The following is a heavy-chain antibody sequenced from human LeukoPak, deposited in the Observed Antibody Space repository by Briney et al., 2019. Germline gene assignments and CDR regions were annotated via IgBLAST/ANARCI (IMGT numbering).Heavy chain of an antibody. CDR2: ISYDGSNK. V-gene: IGHV3-30*18. D-gene: IGHD3-22*01. Sequence: PGRSLRLSSAASGFTFSSYGMHWVRQAPGKGLEWVAVISYDGSNKYYADSVKGRFTTSRDNSKNTLYLQMNSLRAEDTAVYYCAKLLARDYYDSSSTIDYWGQGTLVTVSS. J-gene: IGHJ4*02. CDR1: GFTFSSYG. CDR3: AKLLARDYYDSSSTIDY.